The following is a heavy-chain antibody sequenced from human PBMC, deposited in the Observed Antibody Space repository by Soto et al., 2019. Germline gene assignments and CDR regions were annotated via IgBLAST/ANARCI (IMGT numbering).Heavy chain of an antibody. Sequence: PGGSLSLSCAASGFTFSIYPMIWVRQAPGKGLEWVSLISGSAYSTYYADSVKGRFTISRDNAKNTLYLQMNSLRAEDTAVYYCAKDSSTSRYYYYDMDVWGRGTTVTVSS. V-gene: IGHV3-23*01. CDR1: GFTFSIYP. CDR3: AKDSSTSRYYYYDMDV. J-gene: IGHJ6*02. CDR2: ISGSAYST. D-gene: IGHD2-2*01.